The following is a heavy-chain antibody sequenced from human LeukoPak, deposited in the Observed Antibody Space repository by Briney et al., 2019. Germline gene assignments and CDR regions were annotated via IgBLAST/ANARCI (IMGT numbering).Heavy chain of an antibody. CDR2: TYPGDSDT. Sequence: GESLKISCKGSGYSFTTYWIGWVRHMPGKGLEWMGITYPGDSDTRYSPSFQGQVTISADKSISTAYLQWSSLKASDTAMYYCARRRDLYSGSYYPFDYWGQGTLVTVSS. D-gene: IGHD1-26*01. CDR1: GYSFTTYW. CDR3: ARRRDLYSGSYYPFDY. V-gene: IGHV5-51*01. J-gene: IGHJ4*02.